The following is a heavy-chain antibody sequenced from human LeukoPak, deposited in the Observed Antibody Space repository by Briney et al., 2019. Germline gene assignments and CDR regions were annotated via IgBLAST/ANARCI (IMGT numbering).Heavy chain of an antibody. CDR2: ITSGGNT. Sequence: GGSLRLSCEVSGFTFSMNSMNWVRQAPGKGLEWVSVITSGGNTYYADSVKGRLTTSRDNSKNTLCVQMNSLRAEDTAIYYCARGRGYRDYDRPLDYWGQGTLVTVSS. D-gene: IGHD5-12*01. CDR1: GFTFSMNS. J-gene: IGHJ4*02. CDR3: ARGRGYRDYDRPLDY. V-gene: IGHV3-53*01.